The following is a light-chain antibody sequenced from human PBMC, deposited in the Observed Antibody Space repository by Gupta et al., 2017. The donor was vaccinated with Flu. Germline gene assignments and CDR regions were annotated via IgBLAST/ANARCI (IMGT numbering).Light chain of an antibody. CDR3: QQRSNWALT. CDR2: DAS. J-gene: IGKJ4*01. V-gene: IGKV3-11*01. Sequence: GERATLSCRASQSVSSFLAWYHQKPGQAPRLLIYDASNRATGIPARFSSRGFGTDFTLTIRSLEPEDFAVDYCQQRSNWALTFGGGTKVEIK. CDR1: QSVSSF.